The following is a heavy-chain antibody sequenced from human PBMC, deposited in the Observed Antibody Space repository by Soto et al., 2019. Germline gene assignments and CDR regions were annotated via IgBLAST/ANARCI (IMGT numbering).Heavy chain of an antibody. V-gene: IGHV4-59*08. CDR2: IYYSGST. D-gene: IGHD6-19*01. Sequence: PSETLSLTCTVSGGSISSYYWSWIRQPPGKGLEWIGYIYYSGSTNYNPSLKSRVTISVDTSKNQFSLKLSSVTAADTAVYYCARSSDLYYYYGMGVWGQGTTVTVSS. CDR3: ARSSDLYYYYGMGV. J-gene: IGHJ6*02. CDR1: GGSISSYY.